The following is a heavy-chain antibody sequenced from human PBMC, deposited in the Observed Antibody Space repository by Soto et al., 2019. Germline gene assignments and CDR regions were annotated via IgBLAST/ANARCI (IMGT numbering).Heavy chain of an antibody. CDR3: ARDFTYYYDSSGYYRPEGDY. Sequence: PGGSLRLSRAASGFTFSSYSMNWVRQATGKGLEWVSSISSSSSYIYYADSVKGRFTISRDNAKNSLYLQMNSLRAEDTAVYYCARDFTYYYDSSGYYRPEGDYWGQGTLVTVSS. J-gene: IGHJ4*02. V-gene: IGHV3-21*01. D-gene: IGHD3-22*01. CDR2: ISSSSSYI. CDR1: GFTFSSYS.